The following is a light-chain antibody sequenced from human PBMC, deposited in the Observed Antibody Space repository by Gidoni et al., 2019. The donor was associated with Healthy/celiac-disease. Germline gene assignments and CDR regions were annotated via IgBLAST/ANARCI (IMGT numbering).Light chain of an antibody. CDR3: QQYGSSPLT. V-gene: IGKV3-20*01. J-gene: IGKJ4*01. CDR2: GAS. Sequence: EIVSTQSPGTLSLSPGERATFSCRASQSVSSSYLAWYQQKPGQAPRLLIYGASSRATGIPDRFSGSGSGTDFTLTISRLEPEDFAVYYCQQYGSSPLTFGGGTKVEIK. CDR1: QSVSSSY.